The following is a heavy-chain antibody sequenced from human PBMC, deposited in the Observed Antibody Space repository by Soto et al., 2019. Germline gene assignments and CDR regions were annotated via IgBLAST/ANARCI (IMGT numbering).Heavy chain of an antibody. J-gene: IGHJ4*02. CDR1: GFSFSNAW. CDR2: IKSKTDGGTT. Sequence: EVQLVESGGGLVKPGGSLRLSCAASGFSFSNAWMSWVRQAPGKGLEWVGRIKSKTDGGTTDYAAPVKGRFTISRDDSKNTLYLQMNSLKSGDTAVYYCPTGSNGDYHYWRQGTLVTVSS. V-gene: IGHV3-15*01. D-gene: IGHD4-17*01. CDR3: PTGSNGDYHY.